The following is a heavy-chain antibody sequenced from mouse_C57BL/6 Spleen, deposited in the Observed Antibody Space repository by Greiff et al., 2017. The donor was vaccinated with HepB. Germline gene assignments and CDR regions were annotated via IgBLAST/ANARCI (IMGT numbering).Heavy chain of an antibody. V-gene: IGHV1-50*01. J-gene: IGHJ4*01. CDR3: ARTVTTRGYAMDY. Sequence: QVQLQQPGAELVKPGASVKLSCKASGYTFTSYWMQWVKQRPGQGLEWIGEIDPSDSYTNYNQKFKGKATLTVDTSSSTAYMQLSSLTSEDSAVYYCARTVTTRGYAMDYWGQGTSVTVSS. CDR2: IDPSDSYT. D-gene: IGHD2-2*01. CDR1: GYTFTSYW.